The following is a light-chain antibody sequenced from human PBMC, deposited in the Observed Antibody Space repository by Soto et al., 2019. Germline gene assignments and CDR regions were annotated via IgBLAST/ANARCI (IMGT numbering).Light chain of an antibody. Sequence: QSVLTQPRSVSGSPGQSVTISCTGTSSDVGAYNYVSWYQHHPGKAPKLMIYDVNRRPSGVPDRFSGSKSGNTASLTISGLQAEDEGDYSCCSYAGSYTVIFGGGTKLTVL. CDR3: CSYAGSYTVI. V-gene: IGLV2-11*01. J-gene: IGLJ2*01. CDR1: SSDVGAYNY. CDR2: DVN.